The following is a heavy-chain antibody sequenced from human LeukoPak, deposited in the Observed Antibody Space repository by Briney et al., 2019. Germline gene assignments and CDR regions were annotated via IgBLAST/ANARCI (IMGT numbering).Heavy chain of an antibody. J-gene: IGHJ6*03. CDR2: IYYSGST. V-gene: IGHV4-39*01. CDR3: ARHQTGRYFDWLLLPLYYMDV. CDR1: GGSISSSSYY. Sequence: PSETLSLTCTVSGGSISSSSYYWGWIRQPPGKGLEWIGSIYYSGSTYYNPSLKSRVTISVDTSKNQFSLKLSSVTAADTAVYYCARHQTGRYFDWLLLPLYYMDVWGKGTTVTISS. D-gene: IGHD3-9*01.